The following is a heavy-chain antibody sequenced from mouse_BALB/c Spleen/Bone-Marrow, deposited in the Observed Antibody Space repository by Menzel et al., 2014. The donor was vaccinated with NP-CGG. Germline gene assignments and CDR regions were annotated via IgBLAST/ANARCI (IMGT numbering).Heavy chain of an antibody. CDR1: GFNIKDTY. CDR2: IDPANGNT. V-gene: IGHV14-3*02. CDR3: ARPIFL. J-gene: IGHJ4*01. Sequence: EVMLVESGAELVKPGASVKLSCTASGFNIKDTYMHWVKQRPEQGLEWIGRIDPANGNTKYDPKFQGKATITADTSSNTAYLQLSSLTSEDTAVYYCARPIFLWGQGTSVTVPS.